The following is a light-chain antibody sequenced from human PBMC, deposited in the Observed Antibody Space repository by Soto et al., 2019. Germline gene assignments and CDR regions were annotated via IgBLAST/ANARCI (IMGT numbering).Light chain of an antibody. V-gene: IGLV2-14*01. Sequence: QSALTQPASVSGSPGQSITISCTGTSSDVGGYNYVSWYQQHPGKAPKLMIYNVSNRPSGVSNRFSGSKSGNTASLTISGLEAEEEADYYCSSYTTISTLVFGGGTKVTVL. CDR2: NVS. CDR3: SSYTTISTLV. CDR1: SSDVGGYNY. J-gene: IGLJ2*01.